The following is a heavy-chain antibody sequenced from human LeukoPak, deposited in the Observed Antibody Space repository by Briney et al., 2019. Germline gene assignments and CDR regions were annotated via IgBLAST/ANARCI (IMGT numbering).Heavy chain of an antibody. D-gene: IGHD2-2*01. CDR1: GFTFSSYG. Sequence: GGSLRLSCAASGFTFSSYGMHWVRQAPGKGLEWVAVISYDGSNKYYADSVKGRFTISRDNSKNTLYLQMNSLRAEDTAVYYCAKVLTQYHLYYFDYWGQGTLVTVSS. CDR3: AKVLTQYHLYYFDY. CDR2: ISYDGSNK. J-gene: IGHJ4*02. V-gene: IGHV3-30*18.